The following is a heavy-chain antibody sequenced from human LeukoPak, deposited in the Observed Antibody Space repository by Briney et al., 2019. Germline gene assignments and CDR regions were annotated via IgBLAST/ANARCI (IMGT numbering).Heavy chain of an antibody. CDR1: GFTFSSYG. Sequence: GGSLRLSCAASGFTFSSYGIHWVRQAPGKGLEWVAVISYDGSNKYYADSVKGRFTISRDNSKNTLYLQMNSLRAEDTAVYYCAKGHTHYYDSSGYYYVRGVDYWGQGTLVTVSS. D-gene: IGHD3-22*01. V-gene: IGHV3-30*18. CDR3: AKGHTHYYDSSGYYYVRGVDY. J-gene: IGHJ4*02. CDR2: ISYDGSNK.